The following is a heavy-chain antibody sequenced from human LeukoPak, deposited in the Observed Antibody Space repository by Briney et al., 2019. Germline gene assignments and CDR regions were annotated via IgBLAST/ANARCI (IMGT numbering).Heavy chain of an antibody. Sequence: GGSLRLSCAASGFTFSSYAMSWVRQAPGNGLEWVSAISGSGGGTYYADSVKGRFTISRDNSKNTLSLQMNSLRAEDTAVFYCARSIYGSGSYYAFDIWGQGTMVTVSS. CDR3: ARSIYGSGSYYAFDI. CDR1: GFTFSSYA. D-gene: IGHD3-10*01. V-gene: IGHV3-23*01. CDR2: ISGSGGGT. J-gene: IGHJ3*02.